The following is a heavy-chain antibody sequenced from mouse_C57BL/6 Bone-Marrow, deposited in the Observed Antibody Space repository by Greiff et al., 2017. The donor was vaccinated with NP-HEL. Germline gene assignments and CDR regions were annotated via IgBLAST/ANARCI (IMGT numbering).Heavy chain of an antibody. Sequence: QVQLQQPGAELVKPGASVKLSCKASGYTFTSYWMQWVKQRPGQGLEWIGEIDPSDSYTNYNQKFKGKATLTVDTSSSTAYMQLSSLTSEDSAVYYCATDDYGWYFDVWGTGTTVTVSS. CDR3: ATDDYGWYFDV. D-gene: IGHD2-4*01. CDR2: IDPSDSYT. V-gene: IGHV1-50*01. J-gene: IGHJ1*03. CDR1: GYTFTSYW.